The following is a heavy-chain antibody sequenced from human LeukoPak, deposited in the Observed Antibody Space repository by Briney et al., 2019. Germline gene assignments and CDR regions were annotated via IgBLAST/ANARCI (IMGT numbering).Heavy chain of an antibody. V-gene: IGHV3-23*01. CDR2: ISASGGST. CDR3: ATHSRGSYYYFDY. D-gene: IGHD1-26*01. Sequence: QSGGSLRLSCAASGFTFSSYAMSWVRQAPGKGLEWVSAISASGGSTYYADSVKGRFTISRDNSKNTLYLQMNSLRAEDTAVYYCATHSRGSYYYFDYWGQGTLVTVPS. CDR1: GFTFSSYA. J-gene: IGHJ4*02.